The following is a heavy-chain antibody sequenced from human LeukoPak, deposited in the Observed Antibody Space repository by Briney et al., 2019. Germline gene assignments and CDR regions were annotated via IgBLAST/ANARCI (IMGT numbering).Heavy chain of an antibody. D-gene: IGHD1-26*01. Sequence: PGGSLRLSCAASGFTFSSYGMHWVRQAPGKGLEWVAFIRYDGSNKYYADSVKGRFTISRDNSKNTLYLQMNSLRAEDTAVYYCARGRWWELRGDFDYWGQGTLVTVSS. V-gene: IGHV3-30*02. CDR2: IRYDGSNK. J-gene: IGHJ4*02. CDR3: ARGRWWELRGDFDY. CDR1: GFTFSSYG.